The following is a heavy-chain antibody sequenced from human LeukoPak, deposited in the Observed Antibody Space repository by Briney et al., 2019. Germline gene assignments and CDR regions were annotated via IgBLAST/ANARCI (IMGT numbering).Heavy chain of an antibody. CDR2: IKSKTDGGTA. CDR1: GFTFSSAW. D-gene: IGHD3-3*01. CDR3: TTAPDSMDC. V-gene: IGHV3-15*01. Sequence: PGGSLRLSCAASGFTFSSAWMTWVRQAPGKGREWVGRIKSKTDGGTAEYAAPVKGRFTISRDDSQNTMYMQMNSLRPEDTAVYYCTTAPDSMDCWGQGTLVTVSS. J-gene: IGHJ4*02.